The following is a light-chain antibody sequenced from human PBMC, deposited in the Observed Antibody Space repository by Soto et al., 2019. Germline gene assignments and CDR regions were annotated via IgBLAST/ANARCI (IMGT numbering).Light chain of an antibody. V-gene: IGKV1-39*01. CDR1: QSISRY. CDR3: QQRHTSPLT. Sequence: DIQMTQSPSSLSASVGDSVTISCRAGQSISRYLNWYQQKPGKAPKLLIFSASGLQSGVPSRFSGGGYGTEFSLTISSLQLEDFATYYCQQRHTSPLTFGGGTKVEIK. J-gene: IGKJ4*01. CDR2: SAS.